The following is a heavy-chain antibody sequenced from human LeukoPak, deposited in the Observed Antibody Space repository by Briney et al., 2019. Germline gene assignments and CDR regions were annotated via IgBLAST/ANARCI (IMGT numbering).Heavy chain of an antibody. D-gene: IGHD6-6*01. Sequence: SQTLSLTCTVSGGSISSGGYYWSWIRQHPGKGLEWIGYIYYSGSTYYNPSLKSRVTISVDTSKNQFSLKLSSVTAADTAVYYCARVLVEAARPWGFDYWGQGTLVTVSS. V-gene: IGHV4-31*03. CDR2: IYYSGST. CDR3: ARVLVEAARPWGFDY. CDR1: GGSISSGGYY. J-gene: IGHJ4*02.